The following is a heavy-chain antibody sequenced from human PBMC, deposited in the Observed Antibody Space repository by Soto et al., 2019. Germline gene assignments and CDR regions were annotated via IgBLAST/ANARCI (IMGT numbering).Heavy chain of an antibody. CDR3: AKGLGWGSGGSPGLDY. CDR1: GFTFSSYG. J-gene: IGHJ4*02. V-gene: IGHV3-30*18. CDR2: ISNDGRDK. Sequence: QPGGSLRLSCAASGFTFSSYGMHWVRQAPGKGLEWVAVISNDGRDKQHADSVKGRFTISRDNSKNTLYLQMNSLGPEDTAVYYCAKGLGWGSGGSPGLDYWGQGTLVTVSS. D-gene: IGHD3-16*01.